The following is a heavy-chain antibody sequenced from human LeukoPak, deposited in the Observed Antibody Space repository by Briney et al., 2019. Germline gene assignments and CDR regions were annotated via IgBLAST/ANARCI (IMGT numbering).Heavy chain of an antibody. CDR2: IYYSGST. CDR3: ARGTYCSSTSCYPRAFDI. V-gene: IGHV4-59*08. J-gene: IGHJ3*02. Sequence: SETLSLTCTVSGGSISSYYWSWIRQPPGKGLEWIGYIYYSGSTNYNPSLKSRVTISVDTSKNQFSLKLSSVTAADTAVYYCARGTYCSSTSCYPRAFDIWGQGTMVTVSS. D-gene: IGHD2-2*01. CDR1: GGSISSYY.